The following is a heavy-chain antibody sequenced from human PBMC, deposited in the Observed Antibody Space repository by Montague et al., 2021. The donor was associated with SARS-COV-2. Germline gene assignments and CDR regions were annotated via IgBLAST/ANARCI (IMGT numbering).Heavy chain of an antibody. Sequence: TLSLTCTVSGGSISYGGYFWNWIRQHPGKGLEWIGYIDKSGTTQYNPSLKSRVSLSVDTSKNQFSLKLSSVTAADTAVYYCARDPWHITIFGVVTRYGMGVWGQGTTVTVSS. J-gene: IGHJ6*02. CDR1: GGSISYGGYF. CDR3: ARDPWHITIFGVVTRYGMGV. CDR2: IDKSGTT. V-gene: IGHV4-31*03. D-gene: IGHD3-3*01.